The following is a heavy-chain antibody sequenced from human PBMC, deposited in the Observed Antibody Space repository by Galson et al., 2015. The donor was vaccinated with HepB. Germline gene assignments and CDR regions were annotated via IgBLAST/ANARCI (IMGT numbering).Heavy chain of an antibody. CDR2: IYWDDNE. D-gene: IGHD6-13*01. CDR1: GFSLSTTAVG. J-gene: IGHJ4*02. V-gene: IGHV2-5*02. CDR3: AHSILDSSTWYFDY. Sequence: PALVKPTQTLTLTCTFSGFSLSTTAVGVGCIRQPPGKALEWLALIYWDDNERYSPSLKSRLTITKDTSKNQVVLTMTNMDPVDTATYFCAHSILDSSTWYFDYWGQGTLVTVSS.